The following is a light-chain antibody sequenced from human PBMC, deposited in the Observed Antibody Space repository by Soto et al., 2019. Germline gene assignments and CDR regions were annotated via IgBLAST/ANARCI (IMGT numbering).Light chain of an antibody. CDR2: YAS. J-gene: IGKJ1*01. V-gene: IGKV3-11*01. CDR1: QSVNNL. CDR3: QQRSNWPPWT. Sequence: EIVLTKSPATLSLSPGERATLSCKASQSVNNLLAWYQQKPGQPPRLLIYYASNRATGIPARFSGNGSGTDFTLTISSLEPEDFAVYYCQQRSNWPPWTFGQGTKVDI.